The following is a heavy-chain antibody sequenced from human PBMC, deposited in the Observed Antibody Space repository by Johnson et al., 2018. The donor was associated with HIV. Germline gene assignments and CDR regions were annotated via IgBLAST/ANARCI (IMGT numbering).Heavy chain of an antibody. CDR3: NKVQTGTNAFYI. J-gene: IGHJ3*02. D-gene: IGHD1-1*01. CDR2: IKSKTDGGTT. CDR1: GFTFSNAW. V-gene: IGHV3-15*01. Sequence: VQLVESGGGLIQPGGSLRLSCAASGFTFSNAWMSWVRQAPGKGLEWVGRIKSKTDGGTTDYAAPVKGRFTISRDDSKNTLYLQMNSLKTEDTAGYYCNKVQTGTNAFYIWGQGTMVTVSS.